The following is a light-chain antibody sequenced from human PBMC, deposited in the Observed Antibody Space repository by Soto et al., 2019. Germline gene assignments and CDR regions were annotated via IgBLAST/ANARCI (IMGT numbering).Light chain of an antibody. CDR2: EVS. J-gene: IGLJ1*01. CDR3: NSYTSIDTVI. CDR1: SSDVGGFNY. Sequence: QSVLTQPASVSGSPGQSITISCSGTSSDVGGFNYVSWFQQYPGKAPKLMIYEVSSRPSGVSDRFSGSKSGNTASLTISGLQAEDEADYYCNSYTSIDTVIFGNGTKLTVL. V-gene: IGLV2-14*01.